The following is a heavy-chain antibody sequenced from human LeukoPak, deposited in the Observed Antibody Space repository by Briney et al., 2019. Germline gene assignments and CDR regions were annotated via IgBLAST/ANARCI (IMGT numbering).Heavy chain of an antibody. D-gene: IGHD1-26*01. Sequence: SETLSLTCTVSGASINSHYWSWIRQPPGKGLEWIGYISYSGSTNYNPSLKSRVIISVDTSKTHFSLNLGSVTAADTAFYYCARHRVSGSSYSALDYWGQGTLVSVSS. CDR1: GASINSHY. J-gene: IGHJ4*02. V-gene: IGHV4-59*08. CDR3: ARHRVSGSSYSALDY. CDR2: ISYSGST.